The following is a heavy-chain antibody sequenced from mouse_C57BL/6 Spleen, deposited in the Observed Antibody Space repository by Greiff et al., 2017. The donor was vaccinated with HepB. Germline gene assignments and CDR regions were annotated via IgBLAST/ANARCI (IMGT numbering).Heavy chain of an antibody. V-gene: IGHV1-72*01. Sequence: VQLQQSGAELVKPGASVKLSCKASGYTFTSYWMHWVKQRPGRGLEWIGRIDPNSGGTKYNEKFKSKATLTVDIPSSTAYMQLSSLTSEDSAVYYCARSYYGSSPYAMDYWGQGTSVTVSS. J-gene: IGHJ4*01. CDR3: ARSYYGSSPYAMDY. CDR2: IDPNSGGT. CDR1: GYTFTSYW. D-gene: IGHD1-1*01.